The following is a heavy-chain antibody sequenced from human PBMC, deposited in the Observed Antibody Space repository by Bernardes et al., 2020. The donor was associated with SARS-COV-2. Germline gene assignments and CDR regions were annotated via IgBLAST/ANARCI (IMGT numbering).Heavy chain of an antibody. CDR1: AFISGFSFSTLE. CDR3: QFSRGYYDSGGDYYNLDH. J-gene: IGHJ4*02. D-gene: IGHD3-22*01. CDR2: ISDSGRTI. V-gene: IGHV3-48*03. Sequence: GGSLRLSCETSAFISGFSFSTLEVNWVRQPPGKGLEWVSYISDSGRTIYYTDSVKGRFTISRDNAKNSVYLQMNNLRAEDTALYYCQFSRGYYDSGGDYYNLDHWGQGTLVTVSS.